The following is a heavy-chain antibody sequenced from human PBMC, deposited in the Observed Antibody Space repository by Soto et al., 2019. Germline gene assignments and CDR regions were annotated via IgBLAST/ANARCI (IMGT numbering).Heavy chain of an antibody. CDR2: IYHSGST. CDR1: SGSISSSNW. CDR3: ARRPFVVVAATAFDDFDI. V-gene: IGHV4-4*02. Sequence: PSETLSLTCAVSSGSISSSNWWSWVRQPPGKGLEWIGEIYHSGSTNYNPSLKSRVTISVDKSKNQFSLKLSSVTAADTAVYYCARRPFVVVAATAFDDFDIWGQGTMVTVSS. J-gene: IGHJ3*02. D-gene: IGHD2-15*01.